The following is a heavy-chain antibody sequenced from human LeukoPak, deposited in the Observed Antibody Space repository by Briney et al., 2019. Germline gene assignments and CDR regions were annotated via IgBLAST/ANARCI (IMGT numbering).Heavy chain of an antibody. Sequence: ASVKVSCKASGYTFTSYGISWVRQAPGQGLEWMGWISAYNGNTNYAQKLQGRVTMTTDTSTSTAYIELRRLRSDDPGVYYCVRSTAQRWFDLWGQGTLVTVS. CDR2: ISAYNGNT. D-gene: IGHD5/OR15-5a*01. J-gene: IGHJ5*02. CDR3: VRSTAQRWFDL. CDR1: GYTFTSYG. V-gene: IGHV1-18*01.